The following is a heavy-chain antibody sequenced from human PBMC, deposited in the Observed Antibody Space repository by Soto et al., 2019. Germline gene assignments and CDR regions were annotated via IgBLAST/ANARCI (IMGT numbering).Heavy chain of an antibody. V-gene: IGHV4-38-2*02. CDR1: GYYISSGYY. Sequence: PSETLSLTCAVSGYYISSGYYWGWIRQPPGKGLEWIGSIYHSGSTYYNPSLKSRVTISVDTSKNQFSLKLSSVTAADTAVYCCARDLPGIAAAGISDYWGQGTLVTVSS. J-gene: IGHJ4*02. CDR3: ARDLPGIAAAGISDY. CDR2: IYHSGST. D-gene: IGHD6-13*01.